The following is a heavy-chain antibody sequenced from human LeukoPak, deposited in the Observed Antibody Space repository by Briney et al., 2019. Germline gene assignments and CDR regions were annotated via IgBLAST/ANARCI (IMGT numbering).Heavy chain of an antibody. J-gene: IGHJ6*03. Sequence: PSETLSLTCTVSGGSISTNYWTWVRQPPGEGREFIGNIYYSGSTNYNPSLKSRVTISVDTSKNQFSLKLTSVTAADTAVYYCAGSQGEYYFIDVWGKGTTVTVSS. CDR1: GGSISTNY. V-gene: IGHV4-59*01. CDR2: IYYSGST. CDR3: AGSQGEYYFIDV. D-gene: IGHD3-16*01.